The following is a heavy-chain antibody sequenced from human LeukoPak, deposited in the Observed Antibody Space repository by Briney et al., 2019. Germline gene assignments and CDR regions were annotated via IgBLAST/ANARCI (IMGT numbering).Heavy chain of an antibody. CDR3: ARQLAAQYYYDSSGYPMRVTDY. D-gene: IGHD3-22*01. CDR1: GYSFTSYW. Sequence: GESLKISCKGSGYSFTSYWIGWVRQMPGKGLEWMGIIYPGDSDTRYSPSFQGQVTISADKSISTAYLQWSSLKASDTAMYYCARQLAAQYYYDSSGYPMRVTDYWGQGTLVTVSS. CDR2: IYPGDSDT. J-gene: IGHJ4*02. V-gene: IGHV5-51*01.